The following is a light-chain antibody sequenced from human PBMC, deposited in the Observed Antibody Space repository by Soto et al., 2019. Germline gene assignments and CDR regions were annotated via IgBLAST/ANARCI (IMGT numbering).Light chain of an antibody. Sequence: EIVLTQSPGTLSLSPGERATLSCRASQSVSSSYLAWYQQKPGQAPRLLIYGASTRATGSPDRFSGSGSGTDFTFTISRLESEDFAVYFCQQYGSSPLTFGGGTKVEIK. V-gene: IGKV3-20*01. J-gene: IGKJ4*01. CDR1: QSVSSSY. CDR3: QQYGSSPLT. CDR2: GAS.